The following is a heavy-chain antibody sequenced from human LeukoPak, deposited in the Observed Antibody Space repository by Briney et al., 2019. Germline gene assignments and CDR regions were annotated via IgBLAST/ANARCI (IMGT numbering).Heavy chain of an antibody. J-gene: IGHJ3*02. CDR1: GFTVSSNY. CDR3: TRDGPRGYSYGGDALDI. V-gene: IGHV3-66*01. Sequence: GGSLRLSCAASGFTVSSNYMSWVRQAPGKGLEWVSVIYSGGSTYYADSVKGRFTISRDNSKNTLYLQMNSLRAEDTAVYYCTRDGPRGYSYGGDALDIWGQGTMVTDSS. CDR2: IYSGGST. D-gene: IGHD5-18*01.